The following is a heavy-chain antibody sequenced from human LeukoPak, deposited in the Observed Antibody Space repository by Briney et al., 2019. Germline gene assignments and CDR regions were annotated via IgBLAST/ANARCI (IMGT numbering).Heavy chain of an antibody. CDR2: ISSSGSTI. CDR3: ARGGDYYDSSGYYLDY. J-gene: IGHJ4*02. V-gene: IGHV3-11*01. CDR1: GGSISSGGYY. Sequence: LSLTCTVSGGSISSGGYYWSWIRQAPGKGLEWVSYISSSGSTIYYADSVKGRFTISRDNAKNSLYLQMNSLRAEDTAVYYCARGGDYYDSSGYYLDYWGQGTLVTVSS. D-gene: IGHD3-22*01.